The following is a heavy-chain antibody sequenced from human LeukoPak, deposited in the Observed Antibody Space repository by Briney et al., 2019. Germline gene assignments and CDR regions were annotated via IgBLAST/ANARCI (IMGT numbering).Heavy chain of an antibody. D-gene: IGHD6-19*01. Sequence: PGGSLRPSCAASGFSFSSYSMNWVRQAPGQGLEWVSSISSTSSYIYYADSVKSRFTISRDNTKNSLYLQMNSLRAEDTAVYYCARASSGWAVDLYYFDYWGQGTLVTVSS. V-gene: IGHV3-21*01. CDR3: ARASSGWAVDLYYFDY. J-gene: IGHJ4*02. CDR1: GFSFSSYS. CDR2: ISSTSSYI.